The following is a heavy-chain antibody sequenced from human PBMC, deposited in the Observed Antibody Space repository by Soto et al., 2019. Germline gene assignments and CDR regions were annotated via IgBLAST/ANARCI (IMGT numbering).Heavy chain of an antibody. V-gene: IGHV1-2*04. CDR1: GYTFTGYY. D-gene: IGHD2-15*01. J-gene: IGHJ3*02. Sequence: GASVKVSCKASGYTFTGYYMHWVRQAPGQGLEWMGWINPNSGGTNYAQKFQGWVTMTRDTSISTAYMELSRLRSDDTAVYYCAMAGGGELGYCGGGSCYPGGNAFDSWGQGTMVTVSS. CDR2: INPNSGGT. CDR3: AMAGGGELGYCGGGSCYPGGNAFDS.